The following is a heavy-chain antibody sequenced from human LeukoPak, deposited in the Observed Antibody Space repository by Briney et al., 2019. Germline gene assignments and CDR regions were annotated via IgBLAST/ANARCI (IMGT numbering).Heavy chain of an antibody. D-gene: IGHD3-22*01. Sequence: SETLSLTCTVSGGSISSYYWSWIRQPPGKGLEWIGYIYYSGSTNYNPSLKSRVTISVDTSKNQFSLKLSSVTAADTAVYYCASHPYYYDSSGYYPLAFDIWGQGTMVTVSS. J-gene: IGHJ3*02. CDR3: ASHPYYYDSSGYYPLAFDI. CDR1: GGSISSYY. V-gene: IGHV4-59*08. CDR2: IYYSGST.